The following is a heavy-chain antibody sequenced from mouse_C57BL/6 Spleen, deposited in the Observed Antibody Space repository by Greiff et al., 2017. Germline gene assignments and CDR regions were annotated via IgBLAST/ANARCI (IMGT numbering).Heavy chain of an antibody. J-gene: IGHJ2*01. CDR1: GYTFTSYW. CDR3: AKRVYPGLDY. CDR2: IDPSDSYT. Sequence: QVQLKQPGAELVMPGASVKLSCKASGYTFTSYWMHWVKQRPGQGLEWIGEIDPSDSYTNYNQKIKVQTTMTVDKSHRTAYMQLSSRTSEDSAVYYCAKRVYPGLDYWGQGTTLTVAS. V-gene: IGHV1-69*01.